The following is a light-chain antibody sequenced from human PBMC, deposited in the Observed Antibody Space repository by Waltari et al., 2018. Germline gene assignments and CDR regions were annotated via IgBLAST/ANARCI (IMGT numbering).Light chain of an antibody. CDR2: DVN. CDR3: CSYAGHFTWV. Sequence: QSALTQPPSVSGSPGQSVTISCIGTDSDIGVTHYVPWYQQHPGKPPKLIIFDVNARPSGVPDRFSGSKSGNTASLTISGLQFEDESDYVCCSYAGHFTWVFGGGTKLTVL. V-gene: IGLV2-11*01. CDR1: DSDIGVTHY. J-gene: IGLJ3*02.